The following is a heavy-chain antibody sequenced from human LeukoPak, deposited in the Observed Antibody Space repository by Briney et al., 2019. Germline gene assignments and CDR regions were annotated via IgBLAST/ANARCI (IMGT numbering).Heavy chain of an antibody. D-gene: IGHD3-3*01. Sequence: SETLSLTCTVSGGSINNSSSDYWAWIRQRPGKGLECIGNIYYTRITFYTSSLKSRVTMSVDTSKNVFSLTLQSLTSADTAVYYCARHLEYTTSGKAFDVWGQGTLVSVSS. CDR1: GGSINNSSSDY. V-gene: IGHV4-39*01. CDR2: IYYTRIT. CDR3: ARHLEYTTSGKAFDV. J-gene: IGHJ3*01.